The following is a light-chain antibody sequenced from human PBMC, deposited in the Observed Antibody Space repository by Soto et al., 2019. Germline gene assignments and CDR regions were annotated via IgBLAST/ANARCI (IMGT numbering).Light chain of an antibody. Sequence: QSVLTQPASVSGSPGQSITISCTGTSSDIGDSNYVSWYQQHPGKAPKLVIYDVSNRPSGVSNRFSGSKSANTASLTISGLQAADEADYYCSSFRSSSTSYVFGTGTKVTVL. CDR2: DVS. J-gene: IGLJ1*01. V-gene: IGLV2-14*03. CDR3: SSFRSSSTSYV. CDR1: SSDIGDSNY.